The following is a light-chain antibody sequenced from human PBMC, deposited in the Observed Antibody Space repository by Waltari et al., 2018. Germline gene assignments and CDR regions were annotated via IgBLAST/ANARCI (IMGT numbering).Light chain of an antibody. CDR1: QSVSSSY. Sequence: EIVWTQSPGTLSLSPGERGTLSCSASQSVSSSYLAWYQQKPGQAPRLLIYGASSRATGIPDRFSGSGSGTDFTLNISRLEPEDFAVYYCQQYGSSLWTFGQGTKVEIK. CDR3: QQYGSSLWT. V-gene: IGKV3-20*01. J-gene: IGKJ1*01. CDR2: GAS.